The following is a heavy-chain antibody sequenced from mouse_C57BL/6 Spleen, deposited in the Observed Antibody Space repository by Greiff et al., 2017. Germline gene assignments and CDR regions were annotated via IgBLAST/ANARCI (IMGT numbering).Heavy chain of an antibody. CDR3: ARGDYYRTWFAY. Sequence: QVQLQQPGAELVKPGASVKLSCKASGYTFTSYWMQWVKQRPGQGLEWIGELDPSDSYSNYNQKFKGKATLTVDTSSSTAYMQLSSLTSEDSAVYYCARGDYYRTWFAYWRQGTLVTVSA. CDR1: GYTFTSYW. D-gene: IGHD1-1*01. J-gene: IGHJ3*01. CDR2: LDPSDSYS. V-gene: IGHV1-50*01.